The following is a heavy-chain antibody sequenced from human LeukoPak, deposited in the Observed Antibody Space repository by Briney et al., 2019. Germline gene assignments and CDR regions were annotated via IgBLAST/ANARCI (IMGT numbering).Heavy chain of an antibody. CDR2: IIPIFGTA. J-gene: IGHJ5*02. Sequence: PSVKVSCKASAGTFSSYAISWVRQAPGQGLEWMGGIIPIFGTANYAQKFQSRVTITADESTSTAYMELSSLSSEDTAVYYCARDRVSCSSTSCYGPFDPWGQGTLVTVSS. CDR1: AGTFSSYA. D-gene: IGHD2-2*01. CDR3: ARDRVSCSSTSCYGPFDP. V-gene: IGHV1-69*13.